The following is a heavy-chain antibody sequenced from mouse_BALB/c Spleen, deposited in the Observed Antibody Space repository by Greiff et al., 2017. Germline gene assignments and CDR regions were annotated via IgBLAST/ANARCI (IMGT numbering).Heavy chain of an antibody. V-gene: IGHV5-9-4*01. CDR3: ARRYDGFDY. Sequence: EVKLVESGGGLVKPGGSLKLSCAASGFTFSSYAMSWVRQSPEKRLEWVAEISSGGSYTYYPDTVTGRFTISRDNAKNTLYLEMSSLRSEDTAMYYCARRYDGFDYWGQGTTLTVSS. CDR2: ISSGGSYT. J-gene: IGHJ2*01. CDR1: GFTFSSYA. D-gene: IGHD2-14*01.